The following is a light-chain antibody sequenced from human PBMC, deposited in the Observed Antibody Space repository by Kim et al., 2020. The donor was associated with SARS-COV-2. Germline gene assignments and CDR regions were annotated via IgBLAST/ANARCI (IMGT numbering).Light chain of an antibody. V-gene: IGKV1-5*03. CDR2: KAS. CDR3: QQYNSYWT. J-gene: IGKJ1*01. Sequence: DIQMTQSPSTLSASGGDRVTITCRASQSIRSWLAWYQQKPGKAPKLLIYKASSLESGVPSRFSGSGSGTEFTLIISSLQPDDFATYYFQQYNSYWTFGQGTKVDI. CDR1: QSIRSW.